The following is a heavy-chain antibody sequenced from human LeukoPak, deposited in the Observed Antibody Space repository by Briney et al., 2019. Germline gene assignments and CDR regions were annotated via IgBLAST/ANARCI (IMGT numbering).Heavy chain of an antibody. CDR2: ISDGGGNT. Sequence: PGGSLRLSCAASGFTFNSYAMSWVRQAPWERLQWVSGISDGGGNTYYADSVRGRFTISRDNSKDTLYLQMSSLRAEDTAVYYCARHRSSWLIDYWGQGTLVTVSS. V-gene: IGHV3-23*01. CDR3: ARHRSSWLIDY. J-gene: IGHJ4*02. D-gene: IGHD6-6*01. CDR1: GFTFNSYA.